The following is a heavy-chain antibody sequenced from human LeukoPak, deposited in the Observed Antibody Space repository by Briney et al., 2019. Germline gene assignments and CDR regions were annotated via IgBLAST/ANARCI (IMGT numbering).Heavy chain of an antibody. J-gene: IGHJ4*02. V-gene: IGHV3-21*01. CDR2: ISSSSTYI. CDR3: ARGPPLDY. CDR1: GFTFSSYS. Sequence: GGSLRLSCAASGFTFSSYSLNWVRQAPGKGLEWVSAISSSSTYIYYADSVKGRFTISRDNAKNSLYMQMNGLRAEDTAVYYCARGPPLDYWGQGTLVTVSS.